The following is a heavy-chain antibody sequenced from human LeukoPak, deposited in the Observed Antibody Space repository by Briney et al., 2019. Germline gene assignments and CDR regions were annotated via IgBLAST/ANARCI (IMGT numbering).Heavy chain of an antibody. D-gene: IGHD3-3*01. Sequence: SVKVSCKASGGTFSSCTISWVRQAPGQGLEWMGRIIPILGIANYAQKFQGRVTITADKSTSTAYMELGSLRSDDTAVYYCGRVPTVFGVDPEQNHIDHWGHGPLVIVSS. V-gene: IGHV1-69*02. CDR2: IIPILGIA. J-gene: IGHJ4*01. CDR1: GGTFSSCT. CDR3: GRVPTVFGVDPEQNHIDH.